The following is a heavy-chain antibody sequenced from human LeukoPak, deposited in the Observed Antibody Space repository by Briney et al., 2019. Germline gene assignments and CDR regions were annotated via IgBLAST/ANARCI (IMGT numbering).Heavy chain of an antibody. CDR3: ERTISKVWEVITFDFDY. Sequence: ASVKVSCKASGYSFISYDINWVRQATGQGLEWMGWMNPNRGNTGYAQKFQGRVTITRNTSISTVYMELRSLRSDDTAVYYCERTISKVWEVITFDFDYWGQGSLVTVSS. CDR1: GYSFISYD. J-gene: IGHJ4*02. V-gene: IGHV1-8*01. D-gene: IGHD3-10*01. CDR2: MNPNRGNT.